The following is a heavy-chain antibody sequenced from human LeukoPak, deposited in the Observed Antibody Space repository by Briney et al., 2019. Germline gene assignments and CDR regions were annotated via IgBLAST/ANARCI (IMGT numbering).Heavy chain of an antibody. CDR3: AREYGSGSYTGIDY. D-gene: IGHD3-10*01. CDR1: GYTFVNYG. J-gene: IGHJ4*02. Sequence: GASVKVSCKASGYTFVNYGITWVRQAPGQELEWMGWISAYNSAYNGNTHYAQKLQGRVTMTTDTSTNTGYMELRSLRSDDTAVYYCAREYGSGSYTGIDYWGQGTLATVSS. V-gene: IGHV1-18*01. CDR2: ISAYNSAYNGNT.